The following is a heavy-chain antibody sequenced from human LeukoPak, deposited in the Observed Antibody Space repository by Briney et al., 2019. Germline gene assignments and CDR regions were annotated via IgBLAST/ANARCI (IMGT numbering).Heavy chain of an antibody. CDR3: ATLVPAAISG. J-gene: IGHJ4*02. Sequence: GGSLRLSCAASGFTFSNYWMSWVRQAPGKGLEWVANIKQDGSEKYYADSVKGRFTISRDNAKNSLYLQMNSLRAEDTAVYYCATLVPAAISGWGQGTLVTVSS. D-gene: IGHD2-2*01. CDR2: IKQDGSEK. CDR1: GFTFSNYW. V-gene: IGHV3-7*01.